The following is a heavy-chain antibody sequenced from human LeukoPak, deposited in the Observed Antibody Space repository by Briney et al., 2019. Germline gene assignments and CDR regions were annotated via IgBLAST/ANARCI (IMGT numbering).Heavy chain of an antibody. CDR3: ASSTYYDFWSGYYIDY. D-gene: IGHD3-3*01. CDR1: GFTFSSYA. CDR2: ISGSGGSI. V-gene: IGHV3-23*01. Sequence: GGSLRLSCAASGFTFSSYAMSWVRQAPGKGLEWVSAISGSGGSIYYADSVKGRFTISRDNSKNTLYLQMNSLRAEDTAVYYCASSTYYDFWSGYYIDYWGQGTLVTVSP. J-gene: IGHJ4*02.